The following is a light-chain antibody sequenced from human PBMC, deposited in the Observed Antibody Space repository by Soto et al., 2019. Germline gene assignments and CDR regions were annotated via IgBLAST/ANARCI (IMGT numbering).Light chain of an antibody. CDR1: QSVSSDS. V-gene: IGKV3-20*01. CDR2: GIS. J-gene: IGKJ5*01. CDR3: QQHGQWPIT. Sequence: EIVLTQSPGTLSLSPGERATLSCRASQSVSSDSLAWYQHKLGQAPRLLIYGISKRATDIPDRFSGSGSGTEFTLTISSLQPEDFATYYCQQHGQWPITFGQGTRLEIK.